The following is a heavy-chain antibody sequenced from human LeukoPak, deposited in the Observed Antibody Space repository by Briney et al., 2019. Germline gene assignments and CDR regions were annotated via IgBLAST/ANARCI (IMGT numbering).Heavy chain of an antibody. CDR1: GFTFSSYA. CDR3: AKSDSSGYCYVGGYYFDY. V-gene: IGHV3-23*01. J-gene: IGHJ4*02. CDR2: ISGSGGST. D-gene: IGHD3-22*01. Sequence: PGGSLRLSCAASGFTFSSYAMSWVRQAPGKGLEWVSAISGSGGSTYYADSVKGRFTISRDNSKNTLYLQMNSLRAEDTAVYYCAKSDSSGYCYVGGYYFDYWGQGTLVTVSS.